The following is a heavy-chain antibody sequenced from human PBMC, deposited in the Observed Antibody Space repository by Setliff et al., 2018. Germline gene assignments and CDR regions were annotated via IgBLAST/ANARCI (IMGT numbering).Heavy chain of an antibody. D-gene: IGHD2-15*01. V-gene: IGHV1-18*01. Sequence: ASVKVSCKASGYILTSSGITWVRQAPGQGLEWMGWISGFNGVTNYAQTFQGRITMATDTSTKMAHMESSSLRSDDTAVYFCALTTLSLCSGGNCPNALDIWGQGTMVTVSS. CDR1: GYILTSSG. J-gene: IGHJ3*02. CDR2: ISGFNGVT. CDR3: ALTTLSLCSGGNCPNALDI.